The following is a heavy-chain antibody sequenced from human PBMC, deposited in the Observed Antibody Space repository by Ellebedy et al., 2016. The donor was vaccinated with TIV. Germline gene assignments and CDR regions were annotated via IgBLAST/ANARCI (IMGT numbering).Heavy chain of an antibody. Sequence: GESLKISCAASGFNFRSYWVTWVRQAPGKGLEWVAKIRQEGDEIYYVESVKGRFTISRDNAKNSLFLQMNSLRVGDTAVYYCARRASYGDYAVQVNPWFDPWGQGTLVTVSS. D-gene: IGHD4-17*01. CDR1: GFNFRSYW. CDR3: ARRASYGDYAVQVNPWFDP. CDR2: IRQEGDEI. V-gene: IGHV3-7*01. J-gene: IGHJ5*02.